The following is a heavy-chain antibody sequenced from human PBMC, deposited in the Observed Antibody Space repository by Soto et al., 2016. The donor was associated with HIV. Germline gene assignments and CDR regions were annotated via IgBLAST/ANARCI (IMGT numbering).Heavy chain of an antibody. D-gene: IGHD6-19*01. Sequence: EVQLLESGGGLVQPGGPVRLSCAASGFTFGSYAMSWVRQAPGKGLEWVSAISGSGGSTYYADSVKGRFTISRDNSKNTLYLQMNSLRAEDTAVYYCAKDIAYSSGWDYWGQGTLVTVSS. CDR3: AKDIAYSSGWDY. J-gene: IGHJ4*02. V-gene: IGHV3-23*01. CDR1: GFTFGSYA. CDR2: ISGSGGST.